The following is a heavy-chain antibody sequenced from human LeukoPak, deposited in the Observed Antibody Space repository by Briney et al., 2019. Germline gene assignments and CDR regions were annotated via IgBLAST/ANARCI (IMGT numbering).Heavy chain of an antibody. Sequence: ASVKVSCKVSGYTLTELSMHWVRQAPGKGLEWMGGFDPEDGETIYAQKFQVRVTMTEDTSTDTAYMELSSLRSEDTAVYYCATTRGYYDSSGLDYWGQGTLVTVSS. J-gene: IGHJ4*02. CDR3: ATTRGYYDSSGLDY. CDR1: GYTLTELS. V-gene: IGHV1-24*01. CDR2: FDPEDGET. D-gene: IGHD3-22*01.